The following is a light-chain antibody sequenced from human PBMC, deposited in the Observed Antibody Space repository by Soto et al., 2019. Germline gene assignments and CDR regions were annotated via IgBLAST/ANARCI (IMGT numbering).Light chain of an antibody. CDR3: ALYLGGGSWV. Sequence: VVTQEPSFSVSPGRTVTLTCGLSSGSVSTTYYPSWYQQTPGQAPRTLIYSTNTRSSGVPDRFSGSILGNKAALTITGAQADDESDYFCALYLGGGSWVFGGGTKLTVL. CDR2: STN. V-gene: IGLV8-61*01. CDR1: SGSVSTTYY. J-gene: IGLJ3*02.